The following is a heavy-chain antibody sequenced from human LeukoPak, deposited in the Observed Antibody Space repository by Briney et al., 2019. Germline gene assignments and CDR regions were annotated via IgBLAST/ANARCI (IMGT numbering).Heavy chain of an antibody. D-gene: IGHD1-26*01. CDR2: ITSGFTP. V-gene: IGHV3-23*01. CDR3: AKDYSDSRVGDVFFEY. Sequence: GGSLRLSCAASGLTFSNYAMSWFRQAPGKGLAWVSGITSGFTPHYADSVKGRFTISRDNSKNTFHLQMNSLRAEDTAVYYCAKDYSDSRVGDVFFEYWGQGTLVTVSS. J-gene: IGHJ4*02. CDR1: GLTFSNYA.